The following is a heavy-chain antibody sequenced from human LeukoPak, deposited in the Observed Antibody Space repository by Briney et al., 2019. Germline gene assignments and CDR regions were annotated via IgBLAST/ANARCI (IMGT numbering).Heavy chain of an antibody. CDR2: IYYSGST. D-gene: IGHD3/OR15-3a*01. CDR3: ARWTGPRFDS. V-gene: IGHV4-39*07. Sequence: SETLSLTCTVSGGSISSSSYYWGWIRQPPGKGLEWIGSIYYSGSTYYNPSLKSRVTISVDTSKNQFSLKLSSVTAADTAVYYCARWTGPRFDSWGQGTLVTVSS. J-gene: IGHJ5*01. CDR1: GGSISSSSYY.